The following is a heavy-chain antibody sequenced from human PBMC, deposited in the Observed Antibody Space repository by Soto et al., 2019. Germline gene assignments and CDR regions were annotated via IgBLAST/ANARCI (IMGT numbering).Heavy chain of an antibody. CDR1: GFTFSSYA. V-gene: IGHV3-23*01. CDR2: ISGSGGST. D-gene: IGHD1-26*01. CDR3: AKGREGYSGSYYGGLSSNWFAP. Sequence: AGGSLRLSCAASGFTFSSYAMSWVRQAPGKGLEWVSAISGSGGSTYYADSVKGRFTISRDNSKNTLYLQMNSLRAEDTAVYYCAKGREGYSGSYYGGLSSNWFAPWGQGTLVTVSS. J-gene: IGHJ5*02.